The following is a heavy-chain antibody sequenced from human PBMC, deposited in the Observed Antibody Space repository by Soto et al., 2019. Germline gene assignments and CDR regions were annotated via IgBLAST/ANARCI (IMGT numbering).Heavy chain of an antibody. J-gene: IGHJ4*02. CDR3: ARDSGGGADY. D-gene: IGHD2-21*01. Sequence: QVQLQGSGPGLVKPSGTLSLTCVVSGGSISSSNWWSWVRQPPGKGLEWIGEIYHTGSTTYNPSLNSRGTISVDKSKNQFSLELSSVTAADTAVYYCARDSGGGADYWGQGTLVTVSS. CDR1: GGSISSSNW. CDR2: IYHTGST. V-gene: IGHV4-4*02.